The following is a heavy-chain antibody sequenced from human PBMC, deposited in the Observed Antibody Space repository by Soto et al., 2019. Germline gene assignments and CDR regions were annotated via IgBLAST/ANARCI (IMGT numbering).Heavy chain of an antibody. J-gene: IGHJ6*02. CDR3: AKERWERYGMDV. CDR2: ISASGGST. D-gene: IGHD1-26*01. Sequence: EVQLLESGGDLVQPGGSLRLSCAASGFTFSSYAMNWVRQAPGKGLEWVSTISASGGSTYYADSVKGRFTISRDNYRNTLYLQMNSLRAEDTALCYCAKERWERYGMDVWGQGTTVTVSS. V-gene: IGHV3-23*01. CDR1: GFTFSSYA.